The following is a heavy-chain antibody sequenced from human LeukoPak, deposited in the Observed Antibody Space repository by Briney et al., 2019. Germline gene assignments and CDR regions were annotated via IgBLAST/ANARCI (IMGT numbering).Heavy chain of an antibody. CDR3: ARAVSSSWRPLDY. CDR2: INHSGST. V-gene: IGHV4-34*01. J-gene: IGHJ4*02. D-gene: IGHD6-13*01. Sequence: SETLSFTCAVYGGSFSGYYWSWVRQPPGKGLEWIGEINHSGSTNYNPSLKSRVTISVDTSKNQFSLKLSSVTAADTAVYYCARAVSSSWRPLDYWGQGTLVTVSS. CDR1: GGSFSGYY.